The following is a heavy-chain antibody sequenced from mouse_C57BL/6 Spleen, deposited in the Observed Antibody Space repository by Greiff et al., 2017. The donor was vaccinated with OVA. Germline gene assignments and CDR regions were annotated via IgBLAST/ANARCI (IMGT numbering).Heavy chain of an antibody. J-gene: IGHJ4*01. V-gene: IGHV1-15*01. CDR2: IDPETGGT. Sequence: QVQLQQSGAELVRPGASVTLSCKASGYTFTDYEMHWVKQTPVHGLEWIGAIDPETGGTAYNQKFKGKAILTADKSSSTAYMELRSLTSEDSAVYYCTRGPPTGVVAIYYAMDYWGQGTSVTVSS. CDR1: GYTFTDYE. CDR3: TRGPPTGVVAIYYAMDY. D-gene: IGHD1-1*01.